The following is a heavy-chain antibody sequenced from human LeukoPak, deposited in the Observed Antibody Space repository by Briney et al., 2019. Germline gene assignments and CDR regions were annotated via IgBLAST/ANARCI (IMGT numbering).Heavy chain of an antibody. CDR1: GFTFSTYA. CDR2: ITGSGVNT. V-gene: IGHV3-23*01. Sequence: SGGSLRLSCAASGFTFSTYAMSWVRQAPGKGLEYVSAITGSGVNTYYAASVKGRFTISRDNSKNMLYLQMNSLRAEDTGVYYCAKEVNYWDQGTLVTVSS. CDR3: AKEVNY. J-gene: IGHJ4*02.